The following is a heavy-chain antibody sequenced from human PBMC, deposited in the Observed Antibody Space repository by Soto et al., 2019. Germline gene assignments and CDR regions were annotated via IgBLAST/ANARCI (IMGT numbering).Heavy chain of an antibody. Sequence: GGSLRLSCAASGFTFSSYGMHWVRQAPGKGLEWVAVIWYDGSNKYYADSVKGRFTISRDNSKNTLYLQMNSLRAEDTAVYYCARGSEIVRSPLDYWGQGTLVTVSS. CDR2: IWYDGSNK. D-gene: IGHD3-22*01. CDR1: GFTFSSYG. CDR3: ARGSEIVRSPLDY. J-gene: IGHJ4*02. V-gene: IGHV3-33*01.